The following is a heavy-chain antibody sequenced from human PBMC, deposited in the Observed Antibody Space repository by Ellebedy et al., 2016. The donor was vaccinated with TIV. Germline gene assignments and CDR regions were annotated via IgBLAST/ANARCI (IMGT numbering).Heavy chain of an antibody. CDR3: ARGFGRDVFDI. J-gene: IGHJ3*02. Sequence: AASVKVSCKASGFTLMTYGLSWVRQAPGQGLEWLGWITPYIGKTDYAQKVQGRVTMTTDTSTSTAYMELRSLASDDTAMYYCARGFGRDVFDIWGQGTMVTVSS. CDR2: ITPYIGKT. CDR1: GFTLMTYG. V-gene: IGHV1-18*01. D-gene: IGHD3-16*01.